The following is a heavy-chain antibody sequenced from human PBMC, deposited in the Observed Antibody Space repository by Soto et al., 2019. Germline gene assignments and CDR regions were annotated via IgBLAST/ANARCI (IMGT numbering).Heavy chain of an antibody. CDR3: ARGGQLDY. D-gene: IGHD6-13*01. J-gene: IGHJ4*02. V-gene: IGHV4-34*01. Sequence: QVQLQQWGAGLLKPSETLSLTCAVYGGSFSGYYWSWIRQPPGKGLEWIGEINHSGRTNYNPSLKSRVTISVDTSKNQVSRKLSSVTAADTAVYYCARGGQLDYWGQGTLVTVSS. CDR2: INHSGRT. CDR1: GGSFSGYY.